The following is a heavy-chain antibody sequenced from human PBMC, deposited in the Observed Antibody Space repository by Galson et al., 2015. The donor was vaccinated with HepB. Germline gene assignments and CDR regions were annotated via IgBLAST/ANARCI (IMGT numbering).Heavy chain of an antibody. CDR2: ITAYNGNT. D-gene: IGHD6-13*01. CDR1: AYTFTTYA. V-gene: IGHV1-18*04. Sequence: SAKVSCKASAYTFTTYAITWVRRAPGQGLEWMGWITAYNGNTNYAQKFQGRITMTTDTSTTTAYMELRSLRSDDTALYYCARERAVVSATGTGWFDPWGQGTLVTVSS. J-gene: IGHJ5*02. CDR3: ARERAVVSATGTGWFDP.